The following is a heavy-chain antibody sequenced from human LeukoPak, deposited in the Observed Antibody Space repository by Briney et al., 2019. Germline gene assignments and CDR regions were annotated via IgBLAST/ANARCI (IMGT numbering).Heavy chain of an antibody. CDR2: INPNTCAT. Sequence: GASVKVSCKASGYTLTGYYLHWVRQAPGQGLEWMGWINPNTCATHSAQKIQGRITMTRDSSISTAYMDLSRLRSDDTAVYYCARDRVGSGWPRPYYFEVWGQGTLVTVSS. CDR3: ARDRVGSGWPRPYYFEV. CDR1: GYTLTGYY. D-gene: IGHD6-19*01. V-gene: IGHV1-2*02. J-gene: IGHJ4*02.